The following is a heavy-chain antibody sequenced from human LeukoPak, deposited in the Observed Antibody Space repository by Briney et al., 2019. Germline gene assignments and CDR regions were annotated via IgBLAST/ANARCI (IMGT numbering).Heavy chain of an antibody. D-gene: IGHD6-19*01. Sequence: GGSLRLSCAASGFTFSSYSMNWVRQAPGKGLEWVSGISGSGGATYYADSVEGRVTISRDNSKNTLYLQMNSLRAEDTAIYYCAKVVGYSSGWIDYWGQGTLVTVSS. CDR2: ISGSGGAT. CDR3: AKVVGYSSGWIDY. J-gene: IGHJ4*02. V-gene: IGHV3-23*01. CDR1: GFTFSSYS.